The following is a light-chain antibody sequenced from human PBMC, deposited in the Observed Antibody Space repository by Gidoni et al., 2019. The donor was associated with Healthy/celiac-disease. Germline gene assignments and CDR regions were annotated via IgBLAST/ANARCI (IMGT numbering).Light chain of an antibody. J-gene: IGKJ4*01. CDR3: QQSYSTLGGT. V-gene: IGKV1-39*01. CDR2: AAS. Sequence: DIQMTQSPSSLSASVGDRVTITCRASQSISSYLNWYQQKPGKAPKLLIYAASSLQSGVPSRFSGSGSGTDFTLTISSLQPEDFATYYCQQSYSTLGGTFXGXTKVEIK. CDR1: QSISSY.